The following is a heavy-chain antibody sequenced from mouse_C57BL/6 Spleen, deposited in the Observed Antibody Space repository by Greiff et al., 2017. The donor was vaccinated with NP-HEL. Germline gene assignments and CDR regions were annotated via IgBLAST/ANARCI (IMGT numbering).Heavy chain of an antibody. CDR2: IRLKSDNYAT. D-gene: IGHD2-1*01. J-gene: IGHJ3*01. V-gene: IGHV6-3*01. Sequence: EVQRVESGGGLVQPGGSMKLSCVASGFTFSNYWMNWVRQSPEKGLEWVAQIRLKSDNYATHYAESVKGRFTISRDDSKSSVYLQMNNLRAEDTGIYYCTRGVYYGNWGFAYWGQGTLVTVSA. CDR1: GFTFSNYW. CDR3: TRGVYYGNWGFAY.